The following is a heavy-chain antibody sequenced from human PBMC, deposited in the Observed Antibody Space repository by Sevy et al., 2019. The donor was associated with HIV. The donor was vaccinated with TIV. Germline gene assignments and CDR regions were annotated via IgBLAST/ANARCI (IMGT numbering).Heavy chain of an antibody. CDR2: ISSSGSTI. Sequence: GGSLRLSXAASXXXFSDYYMSWXXXAPGKGLEWVSYISSSGSTIYYADSVKGRFTISRDNAKNSLYLQMNSLRAEDTAVYYCARYGXXXDXWGQGTLVTVSS. CDR1: XXXFSDYY. D-gene: IGHD4-17*01. CDR3: ARYGXXXDX. V-gene: IGHV3-11*01. J-gene: IGHJ4*02.